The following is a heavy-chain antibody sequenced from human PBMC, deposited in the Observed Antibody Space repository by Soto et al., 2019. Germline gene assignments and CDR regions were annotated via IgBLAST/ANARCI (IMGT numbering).Heavy chain of an antibody. CDR1: GFTFSDYA. Sequence: VQLVESGGGVVQPGRSLRLSCAASGFTFSDYAMHWVRQAPGKGLEWVAVVSHDGRNTHYADSVKGGFTISRDSSKNTVMLEMTSLRAADTAVYYCAKGGRQLLVTSDFTYWGQGALVTVSS. J-gene: IGHJ4*02. CDR2: VSHDGRNT. D-gene: IGHD6-19*01. CDR3: AKGGRQLLVTSDFTY. V-gene: IGHV3-30*18.